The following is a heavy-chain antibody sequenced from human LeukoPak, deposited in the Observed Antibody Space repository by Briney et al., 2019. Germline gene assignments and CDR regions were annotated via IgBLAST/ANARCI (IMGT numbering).Heavy chain of an antibody. CDR2: IYHSGST. CDR1: GGSISSSNW. CDR3: ARVGGGVVAAIDY. D-gene: IGHD2-15*01. V-gene: IGHV4-4*02. J-gene: IGHJ4*02. Sequence: SETLSLTCAVSGGSISSSNWWSWVRQPPGKGLEWIGEIYHSGSTNYNPSLKSRVTISVDKSKNQFSLKLSSVTAADTAVYYCARVGGGVVAAIDYWGQGTLVTVSS.